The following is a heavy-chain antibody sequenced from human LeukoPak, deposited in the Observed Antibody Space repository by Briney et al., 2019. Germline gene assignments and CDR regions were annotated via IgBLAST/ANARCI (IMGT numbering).Heavy chain of an antibody. J-gene: IGHJ4*02. D-gene: IGHD6-13*01. V-gene: IGHV4-61*08. Sequence: SETLSLTCTVSGGSISSGGYYWSWIRQPPGKGLEWIGYIYYSGSTNYNPSLKSRVTISVDTSKNQFSLKLNSVTAADTAVYYCARAVYSSSALDYWGQGTLVTVSS. CDR2: IYYSGST. CDR3: ARAVYSSSALDY. CDR1: GGSISSGGYY.